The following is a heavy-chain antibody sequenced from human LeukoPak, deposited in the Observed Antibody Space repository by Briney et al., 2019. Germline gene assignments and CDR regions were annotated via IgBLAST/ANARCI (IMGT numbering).Heavy chain of an antibody. J-gene: IGHJ4*02. D-gene: IGHD3-10*01. Sequence: APVKVSCKASGYTFTSYDINWVRQATGQGLEWMGWMNPNSGNTGYAQKFQGRVTITRNTSISTAYMELSSLRSEDTAVYYCAKVTLLWFGEGVSWGEGTLVTVSS. V-gene: IGHV1-8*03. CDR3: AKVTLLWFGEGVS. CDR1: GYTFTSYD. CDR2: MNPNSGNT.